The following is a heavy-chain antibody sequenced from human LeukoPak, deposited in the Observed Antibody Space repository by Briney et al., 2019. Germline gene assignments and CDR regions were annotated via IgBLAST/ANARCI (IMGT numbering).Heavy chain of an antibody. CDR3: ARDLDTAMVWHY. D-gene: IGHD5-18*01. CDR2: IWYDGSNK. Sequence: GGSLRLSCAASGFTFSSYGMHWVRQAPGKGLEWVAVIWYDGSNKYYADSVKGRFTISRDNSKNTLYLQMNSLRAEDTAVYYCARDLDTAMVWHYWGQGTLVTVSS. V-gene: IGHV3-33*01. J-gene: IGHJ4*02. CDR1: GFTFSSYG.